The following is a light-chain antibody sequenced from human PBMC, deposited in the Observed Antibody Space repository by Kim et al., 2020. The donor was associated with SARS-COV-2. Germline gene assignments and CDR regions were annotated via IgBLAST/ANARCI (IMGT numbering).Light chain of an antibody. J-gene: IGKJ2*01. CDR1: QDINNH. CDR2: DAS. Sequence: DIQMTQSPSPLSASVGDRVTITCQASQDINNHLHWYQQKPGKVPKLLIYDASKLEIGVPSRFTGRGSGTDFTFTISSLQPDDIATYYCQQYATLPYTFGQGTKLEIK. CDR3: QQYATLPYT. V-gene: IGKV1-33*01.